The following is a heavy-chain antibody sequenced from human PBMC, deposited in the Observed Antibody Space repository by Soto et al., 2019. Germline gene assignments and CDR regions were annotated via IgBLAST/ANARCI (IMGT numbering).Heavy chain of an antibody. Sequence: QVQLQQWGAGLLKPSETLSLTCAVYGGSFSGYYRSWIRQPPGKGLEWIGEINHSGDTNYNPSLKSRVTISVDSSKNQFALKLPSVTAADTAVYYCARGRGVRGSIMTTCQYYGLDVWGQGTTVTVSS. CDR3: ARGRGVRGSIMTTCQYYGLDV. V-gene: IGHV4-34*02. D-gene: IGHD3-10*01. CDR2: INHSGDT. J-gene: IGHJ6*02. CDR1: GGSFSGYY.